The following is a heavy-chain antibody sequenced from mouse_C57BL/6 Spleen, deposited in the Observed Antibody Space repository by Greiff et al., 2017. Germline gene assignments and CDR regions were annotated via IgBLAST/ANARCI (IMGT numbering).Heavy chain of an antibody. CDR3: TRRRGDAMDY. D-gene: IGHD2-12*01. V-gene: IGHV14-4*01. Sequence: VQGVESGAELVRPGASVKLSCTASGFNIKDDYMHWVKQRPEQGLEWIGWIDPENGDTEYASKFQGKATITADTSSNTAYLQLSSLTSEDTAVYYCTRRRGDAMDYWGQGTSVTVSS. CDR1: GFNIKDDY. CDR2: IDPENGDT. J-gene: IGHJ4*01.